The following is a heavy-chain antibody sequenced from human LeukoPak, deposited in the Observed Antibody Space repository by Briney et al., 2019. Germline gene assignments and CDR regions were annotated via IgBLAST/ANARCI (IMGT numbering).Heavy chain of an antibody. CDR1: GFSFSSYA. CDR3: AKMGAIRGGSFDY. Sequence: PGGSLRLSCAASGFSFSSYAMNWVRPDPGKGLGWVSCISGSGSTTYYADSVKGRFTISRDNSKNTLYLQMNSLRAEDTAVYYCAKMGAIRGGSFDYWGQGTLVTVSS. J-gene: IGHJ4*01. CDR2: ISGSGSTT. V-gene: IGHV3-23*01. D-gene: IGHD3-10*01.